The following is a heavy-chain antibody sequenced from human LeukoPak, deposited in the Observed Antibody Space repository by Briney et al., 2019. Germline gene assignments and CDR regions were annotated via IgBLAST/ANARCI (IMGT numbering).Heavy chain of an antibody. CDR3: ATTTMVRGWGTPNWFDP. Sequence: GESLKISCKGSGYSFTSYWIGWVRQMPGKGLEWMGIIYPGDSDTRYSPSLQGQVTISADKSISTAYLQWSSLKASDTAMYYCATTTMVRGWGTPNWFDPWGQGTLVTVSS. CDR1: GYSFTSYW. D-gene: IGHD3-10*01. V-gene: IGHV5-51*01. CDR2: IYPGDSDT. J-gene: IGHJ5*02.